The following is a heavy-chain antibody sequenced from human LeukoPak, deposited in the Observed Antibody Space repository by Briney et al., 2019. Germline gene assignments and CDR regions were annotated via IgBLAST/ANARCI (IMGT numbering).Heavy chain of an antibody. CDR2: ISGSGATA. J-gene: IGHJ4*02. CDR3: AKATNFYDSSGYYY. CDR1: GFTVSTYH. V-gene: IGHV3-23*01. Sequence: GGSLRLSCAASGFTVSTYHLSWVRQAPGKGLEWVSAISGSGATAYYADSVKGRFTISRDNSKNTLYLQMNSLRAEDTAVYYCAKATNFYDSSGYYYWGQGTLVAVSS. D-gene: IGHD3-22*01.